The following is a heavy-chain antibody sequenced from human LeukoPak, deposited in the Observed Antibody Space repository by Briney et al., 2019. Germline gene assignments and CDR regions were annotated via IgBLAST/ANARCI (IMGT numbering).Heavy chain of an antibody. CDR3: ARVAYCGGDCYSLDYYYMDV. CDR1: GFTLRNYC. D-gene: IGHD2-21*02. V-gene: IGHV3-74*01. J-gene: IGHJ6*03. Sequence: PGGSLRLSCGAPGFTLRNYCMHWVRQTPGKGLLWVSRINGDGTSATYAGSVKGRFTTSRDNAKNTLYLQMNSLRAEDTAVYYCARVAYCGGDCYSLDYYYMDVWGKGTTVTVSS. CDR2: INGDGTSA.